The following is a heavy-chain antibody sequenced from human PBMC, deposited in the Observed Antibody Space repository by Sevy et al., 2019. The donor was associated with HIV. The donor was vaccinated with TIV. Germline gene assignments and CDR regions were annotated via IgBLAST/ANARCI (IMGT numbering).Heavy chain of an antibody. CDR2: ISSGGTTM. V-gene: IGHV3-11*01. CDR1: RFTFSDYY. J-gene: IGHJ4*02. CDR3: SRVRYNYGSYYFDY. Sequence: GGSLRLSCAASRFTFSDYYMSWIRQAPGKGLEWVSYISSGGTTMYYADSLKGRFTISRDNAKNSLYLQMNSLRAEDTAVYYCSRVRYNYGSYYFDYWGQGTLVTVSS. D-gene: IGHD1-1*01.